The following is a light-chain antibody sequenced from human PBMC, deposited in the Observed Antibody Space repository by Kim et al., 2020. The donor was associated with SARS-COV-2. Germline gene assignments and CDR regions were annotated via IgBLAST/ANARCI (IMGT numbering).Light chain of an antibody. V-gene: IGKV3D-15*01. Sequence: EIVVTQSPVTLSVSPGERATLSCRASQLISSNLAWYQQKPGQAPRLLISGASTRATGIPARFSGGGSGTDFTLTISSLQSEDFAVYYSQQYHNWPPTFGQGTKVDIK. J-gene: IGKJ1*01. CDR1: QLISSN. CDR2: GAS. CDR3: QQYHNWPPT.